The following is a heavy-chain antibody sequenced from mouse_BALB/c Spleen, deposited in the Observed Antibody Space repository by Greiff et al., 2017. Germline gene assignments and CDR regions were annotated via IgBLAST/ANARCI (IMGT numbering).Heavy chain of an antibody. CDR3: ARSWYFDY. CDR2: ISSGGST. CDR1: GFTFSSYA. J-gene: IGHJ2*01. V-gene: IGHV5-6-5*01. Sequence: EVKVVESGGGLVKPGGSLKLSCAASGFTFSSYAMSWVRQTPEKRLEWVASISSGGSTYYPDSVKGRFTISRDNARNILYLQMSSLRSEDTAMYYCARSWYFDYWGQGTTLTVSS.